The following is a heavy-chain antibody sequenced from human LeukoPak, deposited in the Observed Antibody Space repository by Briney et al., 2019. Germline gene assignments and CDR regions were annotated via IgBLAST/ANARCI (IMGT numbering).Heavy chain of an antibody. V-gene: IGHV4-61*02. CDR1: GDSINSGDYY. D-gene: IGHD3-22*01. J-gene: IGHJ3*02. CDR2: ISSSGST. CDR3: ARGPYSYDSSGAFDI. Sequence: SETLSLTCTVSGDSINSGDYYWSWIRQPAGKGLEWIGRISSSGSTNCNPSLKSRVTISVGTSKNQFSLKLSSVTAADTAVYFCARGPYSYDSSGAFDIWGQGTMVTVSS.